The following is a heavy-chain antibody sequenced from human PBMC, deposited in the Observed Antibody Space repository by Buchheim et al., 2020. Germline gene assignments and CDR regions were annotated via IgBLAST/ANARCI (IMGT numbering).Heavy chain of an antibody. D-gene: IGHD3-3*01. V-gene: IGHV3-23*01. CDR2: IIVGSGNT. CDR1: GFTFSDYA. Sequence: EVQLLESGGGLVQPGGSLRLSCGASGFTFSDYAMSWVRQAPGKGLEWVSIIVGSGNTYYADSVKGRFTIFRDNSKNKLYLQMNSLRAEDTAVYYCVKGSTRFLEDGMDVWGQGTT. J-gene: IGHJ6*02. CDR3: VKGSTRFLEDGMDV.